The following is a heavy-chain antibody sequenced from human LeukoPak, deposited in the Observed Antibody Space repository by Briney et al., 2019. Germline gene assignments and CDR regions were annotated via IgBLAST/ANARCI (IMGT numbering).Heavy chain of an antibody. V-gene: IGHV4-59*08. CDR2: IYYTGTT. CDR1: GGSICSYY. J-gene: IGHJ6*02. Sequence: SETLSLTCTVSGGSICSYYWSWIRQPPGKGLEWIGYIYYTGTTNYKPSLKNRVTISADTSKNQFSLKLNSVTAADTAVYYCASILDGMDVWGQGTTVSVSS. CDR3: ASILDGMDV.